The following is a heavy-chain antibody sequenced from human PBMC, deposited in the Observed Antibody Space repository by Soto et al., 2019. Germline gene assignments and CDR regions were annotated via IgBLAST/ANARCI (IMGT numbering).Heavy chain of an antibody. CDR2: IYYSGST. CDR3: ARAPTVTDGWFDP. Sequence: SETLSLTCTVSGGSISSGGYYWSWIRQHPGKGLEWIGYIYYSGSTYYNPSLKSRVTISVDTSKNQFSLKLSSVTAADTAVYYCARAPTVTDGWFDPWGQGTLVTVSS. CDR1: GGSISSGGYY. J-gene: IGHJ5*02. V-gene: IGHV4-31*03. D-gene: IGHD4-17*01.